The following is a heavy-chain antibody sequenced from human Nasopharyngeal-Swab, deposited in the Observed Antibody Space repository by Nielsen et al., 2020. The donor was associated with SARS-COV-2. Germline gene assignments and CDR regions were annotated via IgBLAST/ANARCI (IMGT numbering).Heavy chain of an antibody. D-gene: IGHD3-3*01. V-gene: IGHV4-31*03. CDR2: INHSGST. J-gene: IGHJ6*02. CDR1: GGSISSGDYY. CDR3: ARGRRITIFGVVITSYGMDV. Sequence: SETLSLTCTVSGGSISSGDYYWSWIRQHPGKGLEWIGEINHSGSTNYNPSLKSRVTISVDTSKNQFSLKLSSVTAADTAVYYCARGRRITIFGVVITSYGMDVWGQGTTVTVSS.